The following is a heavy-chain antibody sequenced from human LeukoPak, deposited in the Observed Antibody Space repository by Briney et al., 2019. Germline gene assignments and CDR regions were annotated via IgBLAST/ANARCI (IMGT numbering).Heavy chain of an antibody. CDR3: AKVGNDYYYGMDV. J-gene: IGHJ6*02. D-gene: IGHD7-27*01. CDR2: ISYDGSNK. V-gene: IGHV3-30*18. Sequence: GRSLRLSCAASGFTFSSYGMHWVRQAPGKGLERVAVISYDGSNKYYADSVKGRFTISRDNSKNTLYLQMNSPRAEDTAVYYCAKVGNDYYYGMDVWGQGTTVTVSS. CDR1: GFTFSSYG.